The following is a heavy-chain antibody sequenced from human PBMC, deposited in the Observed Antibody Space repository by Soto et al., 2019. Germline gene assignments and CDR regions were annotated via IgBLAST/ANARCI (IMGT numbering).Heavy chain of an antibody. CDR2: IYSGGNT. D-gene: IGHD3-10*01. V-gene: IGHV3-23*05. CDR1: GFTFSSYA. CDR3: ARCDGSMNNCYYFAH. J-gene: IGHJ4*02. Sequence: GALRLSCAASGFTFSSYAMSWVRQAPGKGLEWVSAIYSGGNTYYADSVKGRFIVARNNSKNMLYLEMNSLRAEDTAVYYCARCDGSMNNCYYFAHWGQGTLVTVSS.